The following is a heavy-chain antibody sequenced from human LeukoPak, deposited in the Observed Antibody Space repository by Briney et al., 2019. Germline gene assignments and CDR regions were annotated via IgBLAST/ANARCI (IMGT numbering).Heavy chain of an antibody. J-gene: IGHJ4*02. CDR3: ARTYNDILTGCLDY. Sequence: GGSLRLSCAASGFMFSNYGMHWVRQAPGKGLEWVAVIWYDGSNKYYADSVKGRFTISRDNSKNTLYLQMNSLRAEDTAVYYCARTYNDILTGCLDYWGQGTLVTVSS. V-gene: IGHV3-33*01. D-gene: IGHD3-9*01. CDR1: GFMFSNYG. CDR2: IWYDGSNK.